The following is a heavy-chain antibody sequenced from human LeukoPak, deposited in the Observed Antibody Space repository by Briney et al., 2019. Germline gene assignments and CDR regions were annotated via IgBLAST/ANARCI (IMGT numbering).Heavy chain of an antibody. V-gene: IGHV1-8*01. D-gene: IGHD6-13*01. J-gene: IGHJ5*02. CDR3: ARGNPSYSSSWYWFDP. Sequence: GASVKVSCKASGYTFTSYDINWVRQATGQGLEWMGWMNPNSGNTGYAQKFQGRVTMTRNTSISTAYTELSSLRSEDTAVYYCARGNPSYSSSWYWFDPWGQGTLVTVSS. CDR1: GYTFTSYD. CDR2: MNPNSGNT.